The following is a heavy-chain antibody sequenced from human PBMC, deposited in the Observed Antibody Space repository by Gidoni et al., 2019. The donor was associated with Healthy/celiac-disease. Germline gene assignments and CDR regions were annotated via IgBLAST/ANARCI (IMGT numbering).Heavy chain of an antibody. V-gene: IGHV3-7*01. CDR2: IKQEGSEK. CDR3: AREQRLFYYYGMDV. Sequence: EVQLVASGGGLVQPGGSLRLSCAAPGFTFSSYWMSWGRQAPGKGLGWVGNIKQEGSEKYYVDSVKGRFTIARDNAKNALYLQMNSLRAEDTAVDYCAREQRLFYYYGMDVWGQGTTVTVSS. CDR1: GFTFSSYW. J-gene: IGHJ6*02. D-gene: IGHD1-1*01.